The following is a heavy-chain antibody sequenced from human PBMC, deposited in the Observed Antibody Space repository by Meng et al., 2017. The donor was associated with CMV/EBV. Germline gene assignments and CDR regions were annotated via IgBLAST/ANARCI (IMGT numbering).Heavy chain of an antibody. CDR1: GFTFSSYS. V-gene: IGHV4-34*08. J-gene: IGHJ6*02. CDR3: AIYFYDYAMDV. Sequence: GSLRLSCAASGFTFSSYSMNWVRQAPGKGLEWIGEINHSGSTNYNPSLKSRVTVSVDTSKNQFSLRLSSVTAADTAVYYCAIYFYDYAMDVWGQGTTVTVSS. CDR2: INHSGST.